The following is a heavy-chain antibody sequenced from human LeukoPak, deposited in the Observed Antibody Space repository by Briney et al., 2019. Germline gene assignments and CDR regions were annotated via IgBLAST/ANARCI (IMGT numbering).Heavy chain of an antibody. D-gene: IGHD3-10*01. CDR3: AKAYYYGSGSYQRAH. CDR1: GFTFDDYA. CDR2: ITWNSGSI. V-gene: IGHV3-9*01. Sequence: GGSLRLYCIASGFTFDDYAMHWVRQAPGKGLEWVSGITWNSGSIDYADSVKGRFTISRDDAKDSLYLQMNSLRAEDTALYYCAKAYYYGSGSYQRAHWGQGTLVTVSS. J-gene: IGHJ4*02.